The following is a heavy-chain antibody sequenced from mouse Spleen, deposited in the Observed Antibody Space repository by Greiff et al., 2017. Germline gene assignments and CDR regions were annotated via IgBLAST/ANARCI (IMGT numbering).Heavy chain of an antibody. CDR2: INPSSGYT. CDR3: ARDYYDGSYVQFAY. D-gene: IGHD1-1*01. V-gene: IGHV1-7*01. Sequence: VQLQQSGAELAKPGASVKLSCKASGYTFTSYWMHWVKQRPGQGLEWIGYINPSSGYTKYNQKFKDKVTLTADKSSSTAYMQLSSLTYEDSAVYYCARDYYDGSYVQFAYWGQGTLVTVSA. CDR1: GYTFTSYW. J-gene: IGHJ3*01.